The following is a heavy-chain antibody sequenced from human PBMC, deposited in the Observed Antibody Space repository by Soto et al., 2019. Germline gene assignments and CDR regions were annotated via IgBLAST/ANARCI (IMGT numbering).Heavy chain of an antibody. D-gene: IGHD1-26*01. CDR1: GYTFTRNT. Sequence: QVQLVQSGAEVKKPGASVKVSCKASGYTFTRNTIHWVRQAPGQRLEWLGWIDTGNGHTKYSPKMQDRVTITRDAAASTAYMELSTLRSEDSALYYCARDLLVGVTVGYHYYGMDVWGQGTNVTV. CDR2: IDTGNGHT. J-gene: IGHJ6*02. V-gene: IGHV1-3*04. CDR3: ARDLLVGVTVGYHYYGMDV.